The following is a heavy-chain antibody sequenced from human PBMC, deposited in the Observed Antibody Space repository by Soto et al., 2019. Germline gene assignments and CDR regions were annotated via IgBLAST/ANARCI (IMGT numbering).Heavy chain of an antibody. CDR3: AREAYGSGGSCYYYFDD. J-gene: IGHJ4*02. CDR2: IYYSGST. Sequence: SETLSLTCTVSGGSISSYYWSWIRQPPGKGLEWIGYIYYSGSTNYNPSLKSRVTISVDTSKNQFSLKLSSVTAADTAVYYCAREAYGSGGSCYYYFDDWGQGTLVTVSS. CDR1: GGSISSYY. V-gene: IGHV4-59*01. D-gene: IGHD2-15*01.